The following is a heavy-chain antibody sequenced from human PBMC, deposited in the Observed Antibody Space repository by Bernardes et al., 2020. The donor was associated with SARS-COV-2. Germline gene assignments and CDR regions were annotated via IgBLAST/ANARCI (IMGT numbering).Heavy chain of an antibody. D-gene: IGHD1-26*01. CDR3: ARAPTESGSFGWFDT. V-gene: IGHV4-31*03. CDR1: GVSMNGGNYY. J-gene: IGHJ5*02. Sequence: SEPLSLTCTVSGVSMNGGNYYWHWFLQYPETGLQWIGFISSSGTTNFNPSLRSRVSISRDTSKNQFSLEVTSVTDADTAVYYCARAPTESGSFGWFDTWGQGTLVTVSS. CDR2: ISSSGTT.